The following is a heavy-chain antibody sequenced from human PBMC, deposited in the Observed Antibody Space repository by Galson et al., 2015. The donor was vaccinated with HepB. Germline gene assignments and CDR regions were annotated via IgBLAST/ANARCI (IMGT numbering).Heavy chain of an antibody. D-gene: IGHD3-10*01. CDR3: TTDHPSHYYGSGSSL. J-gene: IGHJ4*02. V-gene: IGHV3-49*01. CDR1: GFTFGDYA. Sequence: SLRLSCAASGFTFGDYAMSWFRQAPGKGLEWVGFIRSKAYGGTTEYTASVKGRFTISRDDSKSIAYLQMNSLKTEDTAVYYCTTDHPSHYYGSGSSLWGQGTLVTVSS. CDR2: IRSKAYGGTT.